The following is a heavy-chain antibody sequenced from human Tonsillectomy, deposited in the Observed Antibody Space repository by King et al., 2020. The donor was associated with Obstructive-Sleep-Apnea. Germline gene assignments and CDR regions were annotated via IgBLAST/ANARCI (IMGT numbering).Heavy chain of an antibody. J-gene: IGHJ2*01. Sequence: VQLVESGAEVKKPGESLRISCTGSGYSFTNYWISWVRQMPGKGLEWMGKIDPRDSYINYSPSFQGHVTISVDKSISTAYLQWNSLRASDTAMYYCVRRCYYGLGNYWYFDVWGRGTLVTVSS. CDR2: IDPRDSYI. CDR3: VRRCYYGLGNYWYFDV. V-gene: IGHV5-10-1*01. CDR1: GYSFTNYW. D-gene: IGHD3-10*01.